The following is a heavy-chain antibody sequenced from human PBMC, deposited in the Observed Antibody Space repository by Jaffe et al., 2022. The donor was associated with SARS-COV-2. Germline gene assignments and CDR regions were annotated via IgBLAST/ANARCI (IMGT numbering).Heavy chain of an antibody. V-gene: IGHV3-7*01. D-gene: IGHD6-13*01. Sequence: EVHLVESGGGLVQPGGSLRLSCAASRFAFSHYWMSWVRQAPGKGLEWLANINQDGSEKDYVDSVKGRFTISRDNAKNSLFLQMTSLRVEDTAVYYCARETGSSWYDGNAYWGQGTLVTVSA. CDR1: RFAFSHYW. CDR3: ARETGSSWYDGNAY. J-gene: IGHJ4*02. CDR2: INQDGSEK.